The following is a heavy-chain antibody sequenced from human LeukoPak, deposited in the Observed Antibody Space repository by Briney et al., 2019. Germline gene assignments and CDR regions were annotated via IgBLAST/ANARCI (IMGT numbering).Heavy chain of an antibody. J-gene: IGHJ5*02. CDR2: ISGSGDNT. Sequence: GGSLRLSCAASGFTFSSYAMNWVRQAPGKGLEWISSISGSGDNTYYADSVKGRFTISRDNSKNTLYLQMNSLRPEDTAVYYCAKDWSGDYNWSDPWGQGTLVTVSS. CDR1: GFTFSSYA. D-gene: IGHD3-3*01. CDR3: AKDWSGDYNWSDP. V-gene: IGHV3-23*01.